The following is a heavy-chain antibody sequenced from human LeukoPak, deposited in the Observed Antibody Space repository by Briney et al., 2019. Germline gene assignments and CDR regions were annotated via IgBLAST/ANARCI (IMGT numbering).Heavy chain of an antibody. CDR2: ISAYNGNT. Sequence: ASVKVSCKASGCTFTSYGISWVRQAPGQGLEWMGWISAYNGNTNYAQKLQGRVTMTTDTSTSTAYMELRSLRSDGTAVYYCARGSFSSGWYPSFDYWGQGTLVTVSS. D-gene: IGHD6-19*01. J-gene: IGHJ4*02. CDR1: GCTFTSYG. CDR3: ARGSFSSGWYPSFDY. V-gene: IGHV1-18*01.